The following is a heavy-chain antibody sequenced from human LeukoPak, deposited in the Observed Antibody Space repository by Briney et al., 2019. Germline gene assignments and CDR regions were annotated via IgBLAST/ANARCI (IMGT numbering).Heavy chain of an antibody. J-gene: IGHJ4*02. V-gene: IGHV4-39*01. CDR1: GGSISSNSYY. CDR2: IYYSGST. Sequence: SETLSLTCAVSGGSISSNSYYWGWIRQPPGKGLEWIGSIYYSGSTYYNPSLKSRVTISVDTSKNQFSLKLSSVTAADTAVYYCARHRSGWLQPSFDYWGQGTLVTVSS. CDR3: ARHRSGWLQPSFDY. D-gene: IGHD5-24*01.